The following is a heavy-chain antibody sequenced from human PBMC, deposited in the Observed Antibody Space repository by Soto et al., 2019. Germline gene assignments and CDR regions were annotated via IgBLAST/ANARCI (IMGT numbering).Heavy chain of an antibody. CDR1: GGSISSYY. Sequence: SETLSLTCTVSGGSISSYYWSWIRQPPGKGLEWIGYIYYSGSTNYNPSLKSRVTISVDTSKNQFSLKLSSVTAADTAVYYCARNSGSYHMGLDYWGQGTLVTVSS. D-gene: IGHD1-26*01. CDR2: IYYSGST. J-gene: IGHJ4*02. CDR3: ARNSGSYHMGLDY. V-gene: IGHV4-59*01.